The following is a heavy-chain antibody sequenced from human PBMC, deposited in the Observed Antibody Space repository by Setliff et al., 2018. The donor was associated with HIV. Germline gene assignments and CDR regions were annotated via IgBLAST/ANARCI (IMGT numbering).Heavy chain of an antibody. J-gene: IGHJ4*02. V-gene: IGHV3-33*06. D-gene: IGHD5-18*01. CDR2: IWYDGSNK. CDR3: VKDSEGGYTYGAYDY. Sequence: HPGGSLRLSCAASGLTDTYNYMSWVRQAPGKGLEWVSVIWYDGSNKYYADSVQGRFTISRDNSKNTLCLQMNSLRADDTAVYYCVKDSEGGYTYGAYDYWGQGTLVTVSS. CDR1: GLTDTYNY.